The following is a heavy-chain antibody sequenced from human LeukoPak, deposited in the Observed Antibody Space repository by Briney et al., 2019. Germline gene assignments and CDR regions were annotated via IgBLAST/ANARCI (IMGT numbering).Heavy chain of an antibody. Sequence: GGSLKISCKGSGYSFTSYWIGWVRQMPGKGLEWMGIIYPGDSDTRCSPSFQGQVTISADKSISTAYLQWSSLKASDTAMYYCARHRGPPHRFLEWLRIDYWGQGTLVTVSS. CDR1: GYSFTSYW. D-gene: IGHD3-3*01. CDR2: IYPGDSDT. CDR3: ARHRGPPHRFLEWLRIDY. J-gene: IGHJ4*02. V-gene: IGHV5-51*01.